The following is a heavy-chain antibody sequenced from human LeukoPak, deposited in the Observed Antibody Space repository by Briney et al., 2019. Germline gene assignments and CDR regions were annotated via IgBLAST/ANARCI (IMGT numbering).Heavy chain of an antibody. V-gene: IGHV5-51*01. CDR2: IYPGDSDT. D-gene: IGHD2-15*01. Sequence: GESLKISCKGSGYSFTSYWIGWVRQMPGKGLEWMGIIYPGDSDTRYSPSFQGQVTISADKSISTAYLQWSSLKASDTAMYYCARLVFSCCSFYPGAFDIWGQGTMVTVSS. CDR1: GYSFTSYW. CDR3: ARLVFSCCSFYPGAFDI. J-gene: IGHJ3*02.